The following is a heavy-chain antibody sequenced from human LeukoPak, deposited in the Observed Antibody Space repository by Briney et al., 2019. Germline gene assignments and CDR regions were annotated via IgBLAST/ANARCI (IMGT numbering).Heavy chain of an antibody. CDR3: ANLYCGGDCYSY. Sequence: ASVKVSCKASGYTFTGYYMHWVRQAPRQGLEWMGWINPNSGGTNYAQKFQGRVTMTRDTSISTAYMELSRLRSDDTAVYYCANLYCGGDCYSYWGQGTLVTVSS. J-gene: IGHJ4*02. CDR1: GYTFTGYY. D-gene: IGHD2-21*02. CDR2: INPNSGGT. V-gene: IGHV1-2*02.